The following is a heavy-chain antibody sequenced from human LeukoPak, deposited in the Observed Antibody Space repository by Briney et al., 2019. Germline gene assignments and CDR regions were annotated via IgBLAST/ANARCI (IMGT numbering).Heavy chain of an antibody. CDR1: GYTFTGYY. CDR2: IDPNSGGT. Sequence: ASVKVSCKASGYTFTGYYMHWVRQAPGQGLEWMGWIDPNSGGTNYAQKFQGRVTMTRDTSISTAYMELSRLRSDDTAVYYCARDIVGGYSYGPNYWGQGTLVTVSS. J-gene: IGHJ4*02. D-gene: IGHD5-18*01. CDR3: ARDIVGGYSYGPNY. V-gene: IGHV1-2*02.